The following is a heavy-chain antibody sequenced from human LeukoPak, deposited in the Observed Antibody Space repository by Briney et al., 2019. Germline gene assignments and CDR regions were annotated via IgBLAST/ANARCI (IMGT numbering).Heavy chain of an antibody. CDR3: TRDPPAVAINTYA. CDR2: IYSGGET. V-gene: IGHV3-66*01. D-gene: IGHD6-13*01. Sequence: PGGSLRLSCAASGVSVSSNFMIWVRQAQGKGLEWVSLIYSGGETSYADSVKGRFSISRVNTTNTLYLQMNSLRVEDTAVYYYTRDPPAVAINTYAWGQGTLVTVSS. CDR1: GVSVSSNF. J-gene: IGHJ5*02.